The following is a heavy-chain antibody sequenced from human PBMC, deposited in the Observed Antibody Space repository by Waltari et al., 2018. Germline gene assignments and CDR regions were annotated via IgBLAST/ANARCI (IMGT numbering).Heavy chain of an antibody. Sequence: DVQLMESGGGLVKPGGSLRLSCAASGFTLSSYNMNWVRQAPGKGLEWVSSISATGGYIHYADSVKGRFTISRDNAKNSLYLQMSSLRDEDTAVYYCARGGWGFYLDLWGQGALVTVSS. CDR3: ARGGWGFYLDL. D-gene: IGHD7-27*01. CDR1: GFTLSSYN. CDR2: ISATGGYI. V-gene: IGHV3-21*01. J-gene: IGHJ5*02.